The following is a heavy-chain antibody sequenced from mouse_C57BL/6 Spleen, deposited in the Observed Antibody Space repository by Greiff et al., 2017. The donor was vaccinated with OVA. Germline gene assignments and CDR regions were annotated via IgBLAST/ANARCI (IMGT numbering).Heavy chain of an antibody. CDR2: IYPRDGST. V-gene: IGHV1-78*01. Sequence: VHLVESDAELVKPGASVKISCKVSGYTFTDHTIHWMKQRPEQGLEWIGYIYPRDGSTKYNEKFKGKATLTADKSSSTAYMQLNSLTSEDSAVYFCARSLLLRSNYFDYWGQGTTLTVSS. CDR1: GYTFTDHT. J-gene: IGHJ2*01. CDR3: ARSLLLRSNYFDY. D-gene: IGHD1-1*01.